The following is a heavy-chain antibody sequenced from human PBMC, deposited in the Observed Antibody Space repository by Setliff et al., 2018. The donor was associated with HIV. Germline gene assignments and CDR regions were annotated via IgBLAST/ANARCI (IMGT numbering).Heavy chain of an antibody. J-gene: IGHJ6*02. CDR2: IYYSGST. CDR1: GDSISSYY. D-gene: IGHD3-22*01. CDR3: ARVIRSGYYWGFYYYGMDV. Sequence: SETLSLTCTVSGDSISSYYWSWIRQPPGKGLEWIGYIYYSGSTNYNPSLKSRVTISVDTSKNQFSLKLSSVTAADTAVYYCARVIRSGYYWGFYYYGMDVWGQGTTVTVSS. V-gene: IGHV4-59*01.